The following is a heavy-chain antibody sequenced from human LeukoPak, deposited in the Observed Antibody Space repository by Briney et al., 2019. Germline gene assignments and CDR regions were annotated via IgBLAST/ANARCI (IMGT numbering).Heavy chain of an antibody. Sequence: GGSLRLSCAASGFSNSNYWMHWVRQAPGKGLVWVSRIYIDGSSRSYADSVKGRFTISRDNGKNTLYLQMNSLRVEDTAVYYCASASSHRIAAGGDYWGQGTLVTVSS. CDR1: GFSNSNYW. CDR2: IYIDGSSR. V-gene: IGHV3-74*01. D-gene: IGHD6-13*01. CDR3: ASASSHRIAAGGDY. J-gene: IGHJ4*02.